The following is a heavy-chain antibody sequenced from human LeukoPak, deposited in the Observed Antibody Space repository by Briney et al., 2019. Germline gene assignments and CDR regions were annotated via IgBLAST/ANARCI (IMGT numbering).Heavy chain of an antibody. CDR1: GFTFSGSA. Sequence: GGSLRLSCAASGFTFSGSAMHWVRQASGKGLEWVAHIRTKATSYATAYAASVKGRFTISRDDSKNTAYRQMNSLKTEDTAVYYCTRLDLFYYDGSGYPGWGQGTLVTVSS. D-gene: IGHD3-22*01. CDR3: TRLDLFYYDGSGYPG. V-gene: IGHV3-73*01. J-gene: IGHJ4*02. CDR2: IRTKATSYAT.